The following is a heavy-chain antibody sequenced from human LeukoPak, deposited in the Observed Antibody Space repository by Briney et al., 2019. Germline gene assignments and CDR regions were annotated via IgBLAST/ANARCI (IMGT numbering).Heavy chain of an antibody. D-gene: IGHD1-26*01. V-gene: IGHV4-34*01. J-gene: IGHJ4*02. Sequence: PSETLSLTCAVYVGSFSGYYWNWIRQPPGKGLEWIGEINHSGSTNYNPSLKSRVTISVDTSKNQFSLKLTSVTAADAAVYYCARSRVVGASAPFDYWSQGTLITVSS. CDR2: INHSGST. CDR1: VGSFSGYY. CDR3: ARSRVVGASAPFDY.